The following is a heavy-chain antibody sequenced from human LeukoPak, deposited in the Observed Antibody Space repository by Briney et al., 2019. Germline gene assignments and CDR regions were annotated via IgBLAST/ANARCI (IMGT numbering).Heavy chain of an antibody. J-gene: IGHJ4*02. Sequence: SETLSLTCAVYGGSLNGHYWSWIRQPPGKGLEWIGEGSESGGTKFNPSLKSRVTISVDTSKSQFSLKLSSVTAADTAVYYCARLVSGVGYFDYWGQGSLVTVSS. CDR3: ARLVSGVGYFDY. D-gene: IGHD6-19*01. CDR2: GSESGGT. V-gene: IGHV4-34*01. CDR1: GGSLNGHY.